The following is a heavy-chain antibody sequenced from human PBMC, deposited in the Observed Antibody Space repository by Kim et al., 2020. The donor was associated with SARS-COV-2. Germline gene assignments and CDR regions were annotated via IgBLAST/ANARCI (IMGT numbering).Heavy chain of an antibody. J-gene: IGHJ5*02. CDR1: GGSFSGYY. CDR2: INHSGST. Sequence: SETLSLTCAVYGGSFSGYYWSWIRQPPGKGLEWIGEINHSGSTNYNPSLKSRVTISVDTSKNQFSLKLSSVTAADTAVYYCARARHNWNYPNWFDPWGQGTLVTVSS. D-gene: IGHD1-7*01. CDR3: ARARHNWNYPNWFDP. V-gene: IGHV4-34*01.